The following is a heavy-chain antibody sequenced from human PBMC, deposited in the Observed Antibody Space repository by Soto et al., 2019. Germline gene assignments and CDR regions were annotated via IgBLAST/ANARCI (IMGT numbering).Heavy chain of an antibody. CDR2: ISGSGGST. V-gene: IGHV3-23*01. CDR3: ANGHKYSTSRLSCHYWFDR. Sequence: EVQLLESGGGLVQPGGSLRLSCAASGFTFSSYAMSWVRQAPGKGLEWVAAISGSGGSTYYADSVKGRFTISRDNSKNAMYLQKNRMIAVDTAVNSCANGHKYSTSRLSCHYWFDRWGQGTLVNVSS. D-gene: IGHD6-6*01. CDR1: GFTFSSYA. J-gene: IGHJ5*02.